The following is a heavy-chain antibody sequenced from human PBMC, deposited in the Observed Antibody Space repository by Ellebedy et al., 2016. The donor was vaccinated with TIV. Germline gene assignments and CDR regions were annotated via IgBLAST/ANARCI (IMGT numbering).Heavy chain of an antibody. Sequence: GESLKISCAASGFSFNSYAMSWVRQAPGKGLEWVSTISNTGSRTYYADSLEGRFIITRDNSKKTLYLQMNSLRGEDTAVYYCSKGRGGGSDSPTPRYYFDYWGLGTLVTVSS. J-gene: IGHJ4*02. CDR1: GFSFNSYA. V-gene: IGHV3-23*01. D-gene: IGHD2/OR15-2a*01. CDR2: ISNTGSRT. CDR3: SKGRGGGSDSPTPRYYFDY.